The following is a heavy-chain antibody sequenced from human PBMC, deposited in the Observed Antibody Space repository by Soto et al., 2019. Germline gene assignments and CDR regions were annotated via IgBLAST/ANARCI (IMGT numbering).Heavy chain of an antibody. D-gene: IGHD2-2*01. Sequence: ASVKVSCKASGYTFTSYGISWVRQAPGQGLEWMGWISPLTANARYSQKSQGRVTMTTNTSTSTAYMEMSSLRSEDTAVYYCARVVGYCSSTSCYSVYYYYMDVWGKGTTVTVSS. CDR2: ISPLTANA. V-gene: IGHV1-18*01. CDR1: GYTFTSYG. J-gene: IGHJ6*03. CDR3: ARVVGYCSSTSCYSVYYYYMDV.